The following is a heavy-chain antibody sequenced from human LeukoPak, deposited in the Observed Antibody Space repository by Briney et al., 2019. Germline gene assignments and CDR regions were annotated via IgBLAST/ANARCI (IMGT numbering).Heavy chain of an antibody. D-gene: IGHD6-19*01. CDR1: GFTFSSYS. CDR2: ISSSSSYI. J-gene: IGHJ4*02. Sequence: PGGSLRLSCAASGFTFSSYSMNWVRQAPGKGLEWVSSISSSSSYIYYADSVKGRFTISRDNSKNTLYLQMNSLRAEDTAVYYCARDLEQWLSQPDFDYWGQGTLVTVSS. CDR3: ARDLEQWLSQPDFDY. V-gene: IGHV3-21*01.